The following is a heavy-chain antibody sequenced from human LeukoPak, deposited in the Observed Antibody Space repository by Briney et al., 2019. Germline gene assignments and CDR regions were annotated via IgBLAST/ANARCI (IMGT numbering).Heavy chain of an antibody. J-gene: IGHJ1*01. V-gene: IGHV1-18*04. D-gene: IGHD3-16*01. CDR1: GYTFTNYG. CDR2: INPYTANT. CDR3: ARVPSGGSEYFHH. Sequence: GASVKVSCKTSGYTFTNYGISWVRQAPGQGLEWMGWINPYTANTNSAQKLRGRVTLTTDTSTSTAYMELRSLRSDDTAVYYCARVPSGGSEYFHHWGQGTLVTVSS.